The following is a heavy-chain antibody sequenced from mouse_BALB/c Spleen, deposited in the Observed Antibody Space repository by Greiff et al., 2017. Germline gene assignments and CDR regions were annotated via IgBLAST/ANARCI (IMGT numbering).Heavy chain of an antibody. V-gene: IGHV1-14*01. CDR2: INPYNDGT. J-gene: IGHJ4*01. CDR1: GYTFTSYV. CDR3: AREAYYRSLYAMDY. Sequence: EVQLQQPGAELVRPGASVKLSCKASGYTFTSYVMHWVKQKPGQGLEWIGYINPYNDGTKYNEKFKGKATLTSDKSSSTAYMELSSLTSEDSAVYYCAREAYYRSLYAMDYWGQGTSVTVSS. D-gene: IGHD2-14*01.